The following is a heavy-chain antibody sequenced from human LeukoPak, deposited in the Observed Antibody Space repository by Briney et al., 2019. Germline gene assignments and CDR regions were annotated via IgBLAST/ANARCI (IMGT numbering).Heavy chain of an antibody. Sequence: AETLSLTCTVSSGSISTSSYYWGWIRQPPGKGLEWIGSIYYSGSTYYNPSLKSRVTISVDTSNNQVSLKVTSVTAADTAVYYCARHRGSSAYYSFEYWGQGTQVTVSS. CDR3: ARHRGSSAYYSFEY. V-gene: IGHV4-39*01. CDR2: IYYSGST. CDR1: SGSISTSSYY. J-gene: IGHJ4*02. D-gene: IGHD3-22*01.